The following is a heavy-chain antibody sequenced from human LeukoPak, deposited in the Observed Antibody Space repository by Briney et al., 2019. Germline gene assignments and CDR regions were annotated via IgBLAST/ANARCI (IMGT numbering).Heavy chain of an antibody. J-gene: IGHJ6*03. V-gene: IGHV3-21*01. Sequence: PGGSLRLSCAASGFAFSSYSMNWVGQAPGPGRGGFSALSGSDIVTNYADSVKGRFTISRDNAKNSLYLQMNSLRAEDTAVYYCARDGTTTRRWHYYYYMDVWGKGTTVTVSS. CDR2: LSGSDIVT. D-gene: IGHD4-11*01. CDR3: ARDGTTTRRWHYYYYMDV. CDR1: GFAFSSYS.